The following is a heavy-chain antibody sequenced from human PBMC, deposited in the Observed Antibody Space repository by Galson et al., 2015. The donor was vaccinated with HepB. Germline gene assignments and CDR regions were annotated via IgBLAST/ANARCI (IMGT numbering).Heavy chain of an antibody. Sequence: SLRLSCAASGFTFSSYAMSWVRQAPGKGLEWVSSISSSSSYIYYADSVKGRFTISRDNAKNSLYLQMNSLRAEDTAVYYCARDHPNYYGSGNRNAFDIWGQGTMVTVSS. CDR3: ARDHPNYYGSGNRNAFDI. D-gene: IGHD3-10*01. CDR2: ISSSSSYI. CDR1: GFTFSSYA. V-gene: IGHV3-21*01. J-gene: IGHJ3*02.